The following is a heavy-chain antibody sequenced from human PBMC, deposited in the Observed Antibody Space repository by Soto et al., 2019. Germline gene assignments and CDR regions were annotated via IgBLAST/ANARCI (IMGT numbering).Heavy chain of an antibody. J-gene: IGHJ4*02. CDR2: VSASGTT. CDR3: ARVGHLNVYYASDY. Sequence: QVQLQASGPGLVKPSETLSLICTVSGGSVRDSYWTWIRQPPGKGLEWIGYVSASGTTKYSSSLKGRVTMSVDTSKNQFSLKVNSVTTADTAIYYCARVGHLNVYYASDYWGQGVLVTVSS. V-gene: IGHV4-59*02. CDR1: GGSVRDSY. D-gene: IGHD1-26*01.